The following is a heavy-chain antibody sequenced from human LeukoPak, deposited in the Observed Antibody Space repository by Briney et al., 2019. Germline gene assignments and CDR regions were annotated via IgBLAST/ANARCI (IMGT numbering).Heavy chain of an antibody. V-gene: IGHV4-31*03. CDR1: GVSISSGGYY. Sequence: PSETLSLTCTVSGVSISSGGYYWSWIRQHPGKGLEWIGYISYSGSTHYNPSLKSRVTISVDTSKNQFSLKLSSVTAADTAVYYCARGSLDFDYWGQGTLVTVSS. J-gene: IGHJ4*02. CDR3: ARGSLDFDY. CDR2: ISYSGST.